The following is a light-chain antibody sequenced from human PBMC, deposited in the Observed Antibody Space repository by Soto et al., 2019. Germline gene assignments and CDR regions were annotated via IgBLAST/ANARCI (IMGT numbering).Light chain of an antibody. V-gene: IGLV2-23*03. CDR2: EGN. CDR1: STDVGTYNL. J-gene: IGLJ2*01. CDR3: CSYAGSITFYVV. Sequence: QSALTQPASVSGSPGQSITISCTGTSTDVGTYNLVSWYQQHPGKAPKLMIYEGNKRPSWVSNRFSGSKSDNTASLTISGLQAEDEDDYYCCSYAGSITFYVVFGGWTKITVL.